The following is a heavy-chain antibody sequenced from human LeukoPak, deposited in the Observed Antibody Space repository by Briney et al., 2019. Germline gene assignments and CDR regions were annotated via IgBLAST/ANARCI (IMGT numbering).Heavy chain of an antibody. CDR1: GFTFSRYW. V-gene: IGHV3-7*01. CDR3: TTGYSSGWYNEGNY. J-gene: IGHJ4*02. D-gene: IGHD6-19*01. CDR2: IKQDGSGQ. Sequence: QPGGSLRLSCVASGFTFSRYWMSWVRQAPGKGLEWVAKIKQDGSGQYYLDSVKGRFTISRDNAKNSLYLQMNSLRAEDTAVYFCTTGYSSGWYNEGNYWGRGTLVTVSS.